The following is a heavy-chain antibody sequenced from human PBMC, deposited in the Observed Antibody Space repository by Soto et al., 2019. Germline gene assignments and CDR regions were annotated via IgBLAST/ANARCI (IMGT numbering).Heavy chain of an antibody. J-gene: IGHJ4*02. CDR1: GYTFTDYY. CDR3: ARDSYSGSYVH. Sequence: QVQLVQSGAEVKKPGASVKVSCKASGYTFTDYYIHWVRQAPGQGFEWMGWINPNDGGTNYAQKFQDRVTTTSDTSIATAYMELSRLTSDDTAVYFCARDSYSGSYVHWGQGTLVTVSS. V-gene: IGHV1-2*02. CDR2: INPNDGGT. D-gene: IGHD1-26*01.